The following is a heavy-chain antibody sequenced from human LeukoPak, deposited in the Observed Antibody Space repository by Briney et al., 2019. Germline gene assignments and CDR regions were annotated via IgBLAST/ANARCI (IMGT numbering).Heavy chain of an antibody. CDR1: GYSIRSGYH. D-gene: IGHD3-3*01. V-gene: IGHV4-38-2*01. CDR2: IHYSGST. J-gene: IGHJ4*02. CDR3: ARAVLF. Sequence: SETLSLTCAVSGYSIRSGYHWGWIRQPPGKGLEWIGSIHYSGSTYYNPSLKSRVTISVDTSKNQFSLKLTSVTAADTAVYYCARAVLFWGLGTRVTVSS.